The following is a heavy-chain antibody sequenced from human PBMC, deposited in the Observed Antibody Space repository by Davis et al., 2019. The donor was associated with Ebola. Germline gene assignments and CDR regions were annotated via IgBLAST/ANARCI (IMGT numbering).Heavy chain of an antibody. CDR2: INHSGST. D-gene: IGHD2-15*01. Sequence: GSLRLSCAVYGGSFSGYYWSWIRQPPGKGLEWIGEINHSGSTNYNPSLKSRVTISVDTSKNQFSLKLSSVTAADTAVYYCAGAGYCSGGSCSLNWFDPWGQGTLVTVSS. CDR1: GGSFSGYY. CDR3: AGAGYCSGGSCSLNWFDP. V-gene: IGHV4-34*01. J-gene: IGHJ5*02.